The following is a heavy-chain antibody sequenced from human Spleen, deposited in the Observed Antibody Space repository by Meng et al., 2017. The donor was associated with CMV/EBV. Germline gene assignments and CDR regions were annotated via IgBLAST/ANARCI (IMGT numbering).Heavy chain of an antibody. CDR1: GDSISSYY. D-gene: IGHD3-3*01. Sequence: SETLSLTCTVSGDSISSYYWSWIRQPPGKGLEWIGYINYRGSTNYNPSLKSRVTISVDTSKNHFSLRLTSVTAADTAVYYCARDRVTIFGANGMDVWGQGTTVTVSS. J-gene: IGHJ6*02. CDR3: ARDRVTIFGANGMDV. CDR2: INYRGST. V-gene: IGHV4-59*01.